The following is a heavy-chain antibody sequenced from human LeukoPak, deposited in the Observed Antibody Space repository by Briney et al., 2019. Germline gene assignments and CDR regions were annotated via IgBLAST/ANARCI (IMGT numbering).Heavy chain of an antibody. CDR1: GFTFSSYD. V-gene: IGHV3-13*01. CDR3: ARGPIVGITETKGYFDY. J-gene: IGHJ4*02. D-gene: IGHD1-7*01. CDR2: IGTAADT. Sequence: GGSLRLSCAASGFTFSSYDMHWVRHATGRGLECVSSIGTAADTYYPGPVKGRFTISRANAKSSLYLQMNSLRAGDTAVYYCARGPIVGITETKGYFDYWGQGILVTVSS.